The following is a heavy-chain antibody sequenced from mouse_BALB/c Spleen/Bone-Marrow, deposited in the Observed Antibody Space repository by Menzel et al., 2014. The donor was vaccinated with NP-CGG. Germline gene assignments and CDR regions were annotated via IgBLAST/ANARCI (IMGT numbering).Heavy chain of an antibody. CDR1: GFSLTGYG. J-gene: IGHJ4*01. D-gene: IGHD1-2*01. CDR3: ARAPGYDLYYAMDY. Sequence: VQVAESGPGLVAPSQSLSITCTVSGFSLTGYGINWVRQPPGKGLEWLGMIWGDGNTDYNSALKSRLSISKDNSKSQVFLKMNSLQTDDTARYYCARAPGYDLYYAMDYWGQGTSVTVSS. CDR2: IWGDGNT. V-gene: IGHV2-6-7*01.